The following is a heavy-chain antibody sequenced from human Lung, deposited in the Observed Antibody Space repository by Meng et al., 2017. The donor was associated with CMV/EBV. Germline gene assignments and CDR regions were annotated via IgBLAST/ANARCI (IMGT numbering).Heavy chain of an antibody. CDR2: IPHRGSS. J-gene: IGHJ1*01. D-gene: IGHD3-10*01. Sequence: QVTLREPGPALVKPSATLSLTCAVSGYSITNHNWWAWVRQPPGKGLEWIGEIPHRGSSAYNPSLKSRVSMSIDKSKNQFSLKLTSVTAADTAVYHCLRRSGGSVWGQGTLVTVSS. V-gene: IGHV4-4*02. CDR1: GYSITNHNW. CDR3: LRRSGGSV.